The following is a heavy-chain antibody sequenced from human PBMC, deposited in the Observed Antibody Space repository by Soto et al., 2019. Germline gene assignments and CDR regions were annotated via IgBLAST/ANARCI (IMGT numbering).Heavy chain of an antibody. CDR2: ISSSSSTI. D-gene: IGHD3-3*01. J-gene: IGHJ4*02. CDR3: ARDQDDFWSGCDY. V-gene: IGHV3-48*01. Sequence: GGSLRLSCAASGFTFSSYSMNWVRQAPGKGLEWVSYISSSSSTIYYADSVKGRFTISRDNAKNSLYLQMNSLRAEDTAVYYCARDQDDFWSGCDYWGQGTLVTVSS. CDR1: GFTFSSYS.